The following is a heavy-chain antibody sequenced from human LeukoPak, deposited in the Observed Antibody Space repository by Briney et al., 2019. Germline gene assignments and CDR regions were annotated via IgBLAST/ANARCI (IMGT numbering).Heavy chain of an antibody. Sequence: GGSLRLSCAASGFTFSSYEMTWVRQAPGKGLEWISYISGSGFAIYYADSVKGRFTIPRDNAKNSLFLQMNSLRADDTAVYYCARDSSWYDYWGQGTLVTVSS. J-gene: IGHJ4*02. V-gene: IGHV3-48*03. CDR1: GFTFSSYE. D-gene: IGHD6-13*01. CDR3: ARDSSWYDY. CDR2: ISGSGFAI.